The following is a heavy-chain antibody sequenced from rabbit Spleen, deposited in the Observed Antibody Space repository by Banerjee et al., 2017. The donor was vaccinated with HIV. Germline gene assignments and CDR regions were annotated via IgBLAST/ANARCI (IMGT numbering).Heavy chain of an antibody. D-gene: IGHD4-1*01. V-gene: IGHV1S40*01. Sequence: TGRPVYATWAKGRFTISRTSSTTVTLQLNSLTAADTATYFCAKDMGVAAGYFFNLWGPGTLVTVS. CDR3: AKDMGVAAGYFFNL. CDR2: TGRP. J-gene: IGHJ4*01.